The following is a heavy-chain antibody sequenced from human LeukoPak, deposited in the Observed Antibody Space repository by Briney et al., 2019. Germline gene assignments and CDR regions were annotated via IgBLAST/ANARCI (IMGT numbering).Heavy chain of an antibody. CDR2: IYPGDSDT. CDR1: GYSFTSYW. CDR3: ARQDTMVRGVIAPDYGMDV. V-gene: IGHV5-51*01. J-gene: IGHJ6*02. D-gene: IGHD3-10*01. Sequence: GESPKISCKGSGYSFTSYWIGWVRQMPGKGLEWMGIIYPGDSDTRYSPSFQGQVTISADKSISTAYLQWSSLKASDTAMYYRARQDTMVRGVIAPDYGMDVWGQGTTVTVSS.